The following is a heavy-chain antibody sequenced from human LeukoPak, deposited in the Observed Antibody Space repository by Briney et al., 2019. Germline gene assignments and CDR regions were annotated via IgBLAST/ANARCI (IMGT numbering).Heavy chain of an antibody. J-gene: IGHJ6*02. CDR1: GYTFTDHY. CDR3: TRDHCSFANCYEDYYYGMDV. CDR2: INPNNGGT. V-gene: IGHV1-2*02. D-gene: IGHD2-2*01. Sequence: ASVKVSCKASGYTFTDHYMHWVRQAPGQGLEWMGWINPNNGGTTYTQNFQGRVTMTRDTSISTAYMELSRLRSDDSAIYYCTRDHCSFANCYEDYYYGMDVWGQGTTVTVSS.